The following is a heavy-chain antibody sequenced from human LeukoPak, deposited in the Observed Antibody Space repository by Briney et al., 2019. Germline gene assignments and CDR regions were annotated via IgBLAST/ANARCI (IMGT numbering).Heavy chain of an antibody. CDR2: IKQDGSEK. J-gene: IGHJ3*02. Sequence: GGSLRLSCAASGFTFSSYWMSWARQAPGKGLEWVANIKQDGSEKYYVDSVKGRFTITRDNAKNSLYLQMNSLRAEDTAVYYCAREGGDDYGDYGAFDIWGQGTMVTVSS. V-gene: IGHV3-7*01. CDR3: AREGGDDYGDYGAFDI. CDR1: GFTFSSYW. D-gene: IGHD4-17*01.